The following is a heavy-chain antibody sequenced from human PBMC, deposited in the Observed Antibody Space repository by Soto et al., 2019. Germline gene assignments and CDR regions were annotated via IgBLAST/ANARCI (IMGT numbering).Heavy chain of an antibody. Sequence: EVQLLESGGGLVQPGGSLRLSCAASGFTFSSYAMSWVRQTPGKGLDWVSAISSSGGSTYYADSVKGRFTISRDNSKNTLFLQMNSGGAEDKAVYYCAKLGSMVRGVTRFRGDYGMDVWGLGTTVTVSS. CDR1: GFTFSSYA. CDR3: AKLGSMVRGVTRFRGDYGMDV. V-gene: IGHV3-23*01. D-gene: IGHD3-10*01. J-gene: IGHJ6*02. CDR2: ISSSGGST.